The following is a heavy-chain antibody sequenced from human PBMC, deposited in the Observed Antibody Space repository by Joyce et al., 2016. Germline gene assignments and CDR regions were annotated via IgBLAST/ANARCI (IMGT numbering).Heavy chain of an antibody. CDR3: AGGILTGYFDY. V-gene: IGHV3-30*03. Sequence: QGQLVESGGGVVQPGRSLRLSCAASGFTFSYSGMHWVRQAPGKGLEWVAVIAYDGSNKHYGDSVKGRFAISRDNAKNTLYLQMNSLRAEDTAVYYCAGGILTGYFDYWGQGTLVTVSS. D-gene: IGHD3-9*01. J-gene: IGHJ4*02. CDR1: GFTFSYSG. CDR2: IAYDGSNK.